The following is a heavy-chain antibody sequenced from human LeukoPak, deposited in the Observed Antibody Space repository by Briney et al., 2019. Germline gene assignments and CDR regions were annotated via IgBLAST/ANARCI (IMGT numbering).Heavy chain of an antibody. V-gene: IGHV3-7*01. D-gene: IGHD4-17*01. CDR3: ARTSREETTVTTMDDAFDI. Sequence: GGSLRLSCAASGLTFSNDWMHWVRQAPGKGLVWVANIKQDGSEKYYVDSVKGRFTISRDNAKNSLYLQMNSLRAEDTAVYYCARTSREETTVTTMDDAFDIWGQGTMVTVSS. CDR1: GLTFSNDW. CDR2: IKQDGSEK. J-gene: IGHJ3*02.